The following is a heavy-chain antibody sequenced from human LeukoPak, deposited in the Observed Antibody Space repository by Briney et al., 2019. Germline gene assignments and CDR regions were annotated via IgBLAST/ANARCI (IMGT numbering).Heavy chain of an antibody. CDR2: ISSSSSYI. CDR3: ARDLYSYGYVGDY. J-gene: IGHJ4*02. V-gene: IGHV3-21*01. D-gene: IGHD5-18*01. Sequence: GGSLRLSCAASGCTFSSYSMNRVRQAPGRGLEWVSSISSSSSYIYYADSVKGRFTISRDNAKNSLYLQMNSLRAEDTAVYYCARDLYSYGYVGDYWGQGTLVTVSS. CDR1: GCTFSSYS.